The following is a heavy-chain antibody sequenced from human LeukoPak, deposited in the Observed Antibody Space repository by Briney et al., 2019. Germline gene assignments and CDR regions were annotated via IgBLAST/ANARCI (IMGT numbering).Heavy chain of an antibody. CDR2: IKQDGSDK. CDR1: GFTFSDYW. CDR3: ARGPNWFDY. D-gene: IGHD7-27*01. J-gene: IGHJ4*02. Sequence: GGSLRLSCAASGFTFSDYWMTWVRQAPVKGLEWVANIKQDGSDKYYVDSVKGRFTISRDNAKNSLYLQMNSLRAEDTAMYYCARGPNWFDYWGQGTLVTVSS. V-gene: IGHV3-7*01.